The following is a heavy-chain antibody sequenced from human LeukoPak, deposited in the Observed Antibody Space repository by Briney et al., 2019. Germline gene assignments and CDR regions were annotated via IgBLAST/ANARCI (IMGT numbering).Heavy chain of an antibody. D-gene: IGHD6-13*01. CDR3: ARRRGSSSYDY. CDR2: IKQDGSEK. Sequence: PGGSLRLSCAASGFTLSSYWMSWVRQAPGKGLEWVANIKQDGSEKYYVDSVKGRFTISRDNAKNSLYLQMNSLRAEDTAVYYCARRRGSSSYDYWGQGTLVTVSS. CDR1: GFTLSSYW. J-gene: IGHJ4*02. V-gene: IGHV3-7*01.